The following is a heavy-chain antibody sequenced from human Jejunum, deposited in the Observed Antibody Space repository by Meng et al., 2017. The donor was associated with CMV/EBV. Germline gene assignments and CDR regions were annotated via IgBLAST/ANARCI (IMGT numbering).Heavy chain of an antibody. D-gene: IGHD3-16*01. J-gene: IGHJ3*01. Sequence: CSASGFDFEDYTVHWVRQAPGKSLEWVSLISWDGGDTLYADSVRGRFTISRDNSKNSLYLHMSSLRADDTAFYYCATIGGLQAFDFWGQGTMVTVSS. CDR3: ATIGGLQAFDF. CDR1: GFDFEDYT. CDR2: ISWDGGDT. V-gene: IGHV3-43*01.